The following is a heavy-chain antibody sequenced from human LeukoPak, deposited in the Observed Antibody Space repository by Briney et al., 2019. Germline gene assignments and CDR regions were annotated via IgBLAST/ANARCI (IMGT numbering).Heavy chain of an antibody. V-gene: IGHV4-59*01. CDR1: GGSISTYY. Sequence: SETLSLTCTVSGGSISTYYWSWIRQPPGKGLEWIGYVVYSGSTNYKPSLKSRVTISVDTSKNQFSLKMSSVTAADTAVYFCARGGPPGYYYDYYMDVWGKGTTVTISS. J-gene: IGHJ6*03. CDR3: ARGGPPGYYYDYYMDV. CDR2: VVYSGST.